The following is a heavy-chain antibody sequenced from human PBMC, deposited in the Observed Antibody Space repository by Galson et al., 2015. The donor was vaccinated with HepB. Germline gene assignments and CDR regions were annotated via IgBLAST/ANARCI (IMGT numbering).Heavy chain of an antibody. V-gene: IGHV3-23*01. Sequence: LRLSCAASGFTFSSHAMDWVRQAPGKGLEWVSGISSGGGSTYYADSVKGRFTISRDNSENTLYLQINSLRAEDPAVYFCVKENLWSGVSWGQGTLVTVSS. CDR1: GFTFSSHA. CDR3: VKENLWSGVS. CDR2: ISSGGGST. D-gene: IGHD3-3*01. J-gene: IGHJ5*02.